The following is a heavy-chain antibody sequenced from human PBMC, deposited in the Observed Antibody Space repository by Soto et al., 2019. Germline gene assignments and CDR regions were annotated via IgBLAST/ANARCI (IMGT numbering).Heavy chain of an antibody. CDR2: ISHDGSDK. Sequence: QVQLVESGGGVVRPGRSLRLTCAASGFTFRNYGMHWVRQAPGKGLEWVAVISHDGSDKYYADSMKGRFIISRDNSENTLFLNMNSLKPEDTAVYYCAKENQHLVHDYWGQGTLVIVSS. CDR3: AKENQHLVHDY. CDR1: GFTFRNYG. D-gene: IGHD6-13*01. V-gene: IGHV3-30*18. J-gene: IGHJ4*02.